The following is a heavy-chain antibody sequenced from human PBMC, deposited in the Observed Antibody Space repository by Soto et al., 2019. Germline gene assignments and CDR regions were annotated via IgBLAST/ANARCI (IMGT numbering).Heavy chain of an antibody. CDR3: ARPQLRFWSNDAFDI. D-gene: IGHD3-3*01. Sequence: PSETLSLTCTVSGGSISSSSYYWGWIRQPPGTGLEWIGSIYYSGSTYYNPSLQSRVTISVDTSKNQFSLKLSSVTAADTAVYYCARPQLRFWSNDAFDIWGQGTMVTVSS. CDR2: IYYSGST. V-gene: IGHV4-39*01. J-gene: IGHJ3*02. CDR1: GGSISSSSYY.